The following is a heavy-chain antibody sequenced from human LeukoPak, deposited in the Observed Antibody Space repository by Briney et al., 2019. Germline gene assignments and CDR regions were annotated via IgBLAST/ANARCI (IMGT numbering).Heavy chain of an antibody. CDR3: AKDIEDYYDSSGAFDY. CDR1: GFTFSSYW. D-gene: IGHD3-22*01. J-gene: IGHJ4*02. Sequence: GGSLRLSCAASGFTFSSYWMSWVRQAPGKGLEWVSGISWNSGSIGYADSVKGRFTISRDNAKNSLYLQMNSLRAEDMALYYCAKDIEDYYDSSGAFDYWGQGTLVTVSS. CDR2: ISWNSGSI. V-gene: IGHV3-9*03.